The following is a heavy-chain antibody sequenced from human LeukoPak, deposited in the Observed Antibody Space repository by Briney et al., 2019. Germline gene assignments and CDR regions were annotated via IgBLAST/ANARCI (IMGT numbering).Heavy chain of an antibody. CDR2: IYYSGST. V-gene: IGHV4-59*01. J-gene: IGHJ6*03. D-gene: IGHD4-23*01. CDR1: GGSISSYY. CDR3: ARGGKSHYYYYYYMDV. Sequence: PSETLSLTCTVSGGSISSYYWSWLRQPPGKGLEWIGYIYYSGSTNYNPSLKSRVTISVDTSKNQFSLKLSSVTAADTAVYYCARGGKSHYYYYYYMDVWGKGTTVTVSS.